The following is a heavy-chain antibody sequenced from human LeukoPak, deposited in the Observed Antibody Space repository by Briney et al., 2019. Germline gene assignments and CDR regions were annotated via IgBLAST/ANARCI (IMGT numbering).Heavy chain of an antibody. J-gene: IGHJ5*02. CDR1: GYTFTSYY. CDR3: AGRAPTYYYDSSGWALDP. Sequence: ASVKVSCKASGYTFTSYYMHWVRQAPGQGLEWMGIINPSGGSTSYAQKFQGRVTMTRDMSTSTVYMELSSLRSEDTAVYYCAGRAPTYYYDSSGWALDPWGQGTLVTVSS. CDR2: INPSGGST. V-gene: IGHV1-46*01. D-gene: IGHD3-22*01.